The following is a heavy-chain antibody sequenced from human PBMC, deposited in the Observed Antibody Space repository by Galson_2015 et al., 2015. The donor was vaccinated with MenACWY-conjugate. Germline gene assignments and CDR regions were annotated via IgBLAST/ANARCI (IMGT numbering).Heavy chain of an antibody. D-gene: IGHD2-2*01. CDR1: GITFSSNA. CDR3: AKFKYSTSWSNTHGMDV. CDR2: IGTGGGT. Sequence: SLRLSCAASGITFSSNAMNWVRQAPGKGLEWVSGIGTGGGTYYADSVKGRFTISRDNSKNMVYLQMNSLRAEDTAIYYCAKFKYSTSWSNTHGMDVWGQRTTVTVSS. V-gene: IGHV3-23*01. J-gene: IGHJ6*02.